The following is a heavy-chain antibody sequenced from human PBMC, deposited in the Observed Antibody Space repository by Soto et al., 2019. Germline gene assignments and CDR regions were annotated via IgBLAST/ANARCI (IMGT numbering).Heavy chain of an antibody. V-gene: IGHV1-2*02. Sequence: GXSVKVSCKGSGDTFTYYHMHWVRQAPGQGFEWMGWINPKTGGTSYARKFQGRVTMTGDTSISTVYMEVSRLTTDDTAVYYCAREGSAWYKEFDSWGQGTLVTVSS. CDR3: AREGSAWYKEFDS. CDR2: INPKTGGT. J-gene: IGHJ4*02. CDR1: GDTFTYYH. D-gene: IGHD6-19*01.